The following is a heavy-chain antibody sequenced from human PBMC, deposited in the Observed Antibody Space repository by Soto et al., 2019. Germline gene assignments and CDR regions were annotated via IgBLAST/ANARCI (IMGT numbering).Heavy chain of an antibody. Sequence: VQLVESGGGLVKPGGSLRLSCAASGFTFGDYYMSWIRQAPGKGLEWVSYITSSSSYTNYADSVKGRFTISRDNAKNSLYLQMNSLRAEDTAVYYCARGLGGSFGVPTFDYWGQGILVTVSS. CDR1: GFTFGDYY. D-gene: IGHD3-16*01. V-gene: IGHV3-11*05. CDR3: ARGLGGSFGVPTFDY. J-gene: IGHJ4*02. CDR2: ITSSSSYT.